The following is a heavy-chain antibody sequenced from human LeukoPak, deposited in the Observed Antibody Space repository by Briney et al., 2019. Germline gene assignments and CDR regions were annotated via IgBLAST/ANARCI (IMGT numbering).Heavy chain of an antibody. CDR1: GFIFSDYY. D-gene: IGHD3/OR15-3a*01. Sequence: PGGSLRLSCAASGFIFSDYYMSWIRQSPEKGLEWLSYISSSSGYKNYADSLKGRFTISRDNAKNSVYLQMNSLSAEDTAVYYCARQGLYDSSDFWTFQHWGQGTLDTVSS. J-gene: IGHJ1*01. V-gene: IGHV3-11*06. CDR2: ISSSSGYK. CDR3: ARQGLYDSSDFWTFQH.